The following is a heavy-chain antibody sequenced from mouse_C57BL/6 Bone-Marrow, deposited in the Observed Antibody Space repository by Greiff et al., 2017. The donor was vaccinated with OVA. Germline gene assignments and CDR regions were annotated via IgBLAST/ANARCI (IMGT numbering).Heavy chain of an antibody. CDR1: GYTFTSYG. CDR3: ARDSPYYYGSSYDY. V-gene: IGHV1-81*01. Sequence: VQLQQSGAELARPGASVKLSCKASGYTFTSYGISWVKQSTGQGLEWIGEIYPRSGNTYYNEKFKGKATLTADKSSSTAYMELRSLTSEDSAVYFCARDSPYYYGSSYDYWGQGTTLTVSS. CDR2: IYPRSGNT. D-gene: IGHD1-1*01. J-gene: IGHJ2*01.